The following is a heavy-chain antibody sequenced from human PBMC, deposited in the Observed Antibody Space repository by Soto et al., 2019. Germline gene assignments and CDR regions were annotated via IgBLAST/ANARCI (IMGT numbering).Heavy chain of an antibody. D-gene: IGHD5-12*01. CDR2: ISSSSSTI. J-gene: IGHJ4*02. Sequence: EVQLVESGGGLVQPGGSLRLSCAASGFTFSSYSMNWVRQAPGKGLEWVSYISSSSSTIYYADSVKGRFTISRDNAKNSLYLQMNSLRVEDTAVYYCASLSREYSGYEEARVDYWGQGTLVTVSS. CDR3: ASLSREYSGYEEARVDY. V-gene: IGHV3-48*01. CDR1: GFTFSSYS.